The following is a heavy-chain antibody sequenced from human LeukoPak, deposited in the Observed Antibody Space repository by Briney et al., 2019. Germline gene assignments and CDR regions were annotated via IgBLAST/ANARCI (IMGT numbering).Heavy chain of an antibody. J-gene: IGHJ4*02. CDR1: GFTFSSYS. CDR3: AKSRVVPAALDY. CDR2: ISWNSGSI. V-gene: IGHV3-9*01. D-gene: IGHD2-2*01. Sequence: GGSLRLSCAASGFTFSSYSMHWVRQAPGKGLEWVSGISWNSGSIGYADSVKGRFTISRDNAKNSLYLQMNSLRAEDTALYYCAKSRVVPAALDYWGQGTLVTVSS.